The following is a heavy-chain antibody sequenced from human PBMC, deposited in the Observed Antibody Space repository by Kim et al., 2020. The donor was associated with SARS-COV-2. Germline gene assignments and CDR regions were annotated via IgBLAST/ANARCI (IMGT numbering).Heavy chain of an antibody. CDR1: GFTFSNAW. J-gene: IGHJ4*02. D-gene: IGHD3-10*01. Sequence: GGSLRLSCAASGFTFSNAWMSWVRQAPGKGLEWVGRIKSKTDGGTTDYAAPVKGRFTISRDDSKNTLYLQMNSLKTEDTAVYYCTTDLPSITMVRGVIFDYWGQGTLVTVSS. CDR2: IKSKTDGGTT. CDR3: TTDLPSITMVRGVIFDY. V-gene: IGHV3-15*01.